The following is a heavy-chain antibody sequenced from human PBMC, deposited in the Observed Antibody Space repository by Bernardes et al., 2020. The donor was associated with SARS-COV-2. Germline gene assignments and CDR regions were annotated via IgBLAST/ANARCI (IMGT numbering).Heavy chain of an antibody. J-gene: IGHJ4*02. D-gene: IGHD3-3*01. CDR1: GGSISSGGYY. Sequence: SETLSLTCTVSGGSISSGGYYWSWIRQHPGKGLEWIGYIYYSGSTYYNPSLKSRVTISVDTSKNQFSLKLSSVTAADTAVYYCARAPRPTIFGVVTAYYFDYWGQGNLVTVSS. V-gene: IGHV4-31*03. CDR3: ARAPRPTIFGVVTAYYFDY. CDR2: IYYSGST.